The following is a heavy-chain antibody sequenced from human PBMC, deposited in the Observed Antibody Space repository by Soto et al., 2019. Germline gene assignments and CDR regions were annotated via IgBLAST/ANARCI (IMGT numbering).Heavy chain of an antibody. Sequence: MRLSCAASRFTFSEYSMNWVRQAPGKGLEWVSDISSSSNSIYYADSVKGRFTISRDNSKNSLYLQMNSLRAEDTAVYYCARDPVKYSSSWYYFDYWGQGTLVTVSS. CDR3: ARDPVKYSSSWYYFDY. CDR1: RFTFSEYS. D-gene: IGHD6-13*01. V-gene: IGHV3-48*01. CDR2: ISSSSNSI. J-gene: IGHJ4*02.